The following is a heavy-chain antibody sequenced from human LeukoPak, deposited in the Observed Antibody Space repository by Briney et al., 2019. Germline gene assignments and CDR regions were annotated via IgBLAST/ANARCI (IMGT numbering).Heavy chain of an antibody. D-gene: IGHD4-17*01. CDR1: GYTFTGYY. CDR3: ASLYGDYVDHFDY. V-gene: IGHV1-2*02. Sequence: GASVKFSCKASGYTFTGYYMHWVRQAPGQGLEWMGWINPNSGGTNYAQKFQGRVTMTRDTSISTAYMELSRLRSDDTAVYYCASLYGDYVDHFDYWGQGTLVTVSS. J-gene: IGHJ4*02. CDR2: INPNSGGT.